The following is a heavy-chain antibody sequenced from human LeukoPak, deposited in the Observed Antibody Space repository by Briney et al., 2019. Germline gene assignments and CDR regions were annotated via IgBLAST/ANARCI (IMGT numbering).Heavy chain of an antibody. CDR3: ARVVVVPAAIGPHYYYYYYMDV. CDR2: ISSSGSTI. CDR1: GFTFSSYE. D-gene: IGHD2-2*01. V-gene: IGHV3-48*03. Sequence: GGSLRLSCAASGFTFSSYEMNWVRQAPGKGLEWVSYISSSGSTIYYADPVKGRFTISRDNAKNPLYLQMNSLRAEDTAVYYCARVVVVPAAIGPHYYYYYYMDVWGKGTTVTVSS. J-gene: IGHJ6*03.